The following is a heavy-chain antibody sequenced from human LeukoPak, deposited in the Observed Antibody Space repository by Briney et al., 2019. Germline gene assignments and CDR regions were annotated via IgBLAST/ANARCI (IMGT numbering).Heavy chain of an antibody. D-gene: IGHD4-11*01. V-gene: IGHV3-23*01. CDR3: AKEMGDYIDYYYYSGVDV. J-gene: IGHJ6*02. CDR2: ISGSGDSA. Sequence: PGGSLRLSCAASGFIFTGFAMTWVRQAPGKGLEWVSSISGSGDSAYYAGSVKGRFTISGDNSKNEVYLQMSSLRAEDTAIYYCAKEMGDYIDYYYYSGVDVWGHWTTVTVSS. CDR1: GFIFTGFA.